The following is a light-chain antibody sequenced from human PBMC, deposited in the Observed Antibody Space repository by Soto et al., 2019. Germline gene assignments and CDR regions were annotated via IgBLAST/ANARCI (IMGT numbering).Light chain of an antibody. Sequence: EIVLTQSPVTLSLSPGERATLSCRASQSVTNSLAWYQQKPGQAPRLLVYDASNRATGIPTRFSGSGSGTAFTLTISNIELKYFAFFYGQQYISWPHTFGGGTKVEIK. V-gene: IGKV3-11*01. CDR1: QSVTNS. J-gene: IGKJ4*01. CDR2: DAS. CDR3: QQYISWPHT.